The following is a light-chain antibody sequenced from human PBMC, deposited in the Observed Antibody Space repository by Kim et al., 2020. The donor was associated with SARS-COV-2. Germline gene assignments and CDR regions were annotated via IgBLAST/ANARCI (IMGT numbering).Light chain of an antibody. CDR1: GTNVGNQF. V-gene: IGLV10-54*04. Sequence: QTPTLAPTGTGTNVGNQFAAWLQQHPGPPPILLSYRDNHRPSGISARFSASRSGNTASLTISGLQPEDEADYYCPAWDISLNTWVFGGGTKLTVL. CDR2: RDN. J-gene: IGLJ3*02. CDR3: PAWDISLNTWV.